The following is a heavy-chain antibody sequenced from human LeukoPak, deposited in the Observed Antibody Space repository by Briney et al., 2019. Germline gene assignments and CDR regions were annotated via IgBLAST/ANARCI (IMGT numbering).Heavy chain of an antibody. CDR2: IRYDGSNK. V-gene: IGHV3-30*02. CDR1: GFTFSRYG. Sequence: PGGSLRLSCAASGFTFSRYGMHWVRQAPGKGLEWVAFIRYDGSNKYYADSVKGRFTISRDNAKNSLYLQMNSLRAEDTAVYYCARDHREDQLPFDYWGQGTLVTVSS. CDR3: ARDHREDQLPFDY. D-gene: IGHD2-2*01. J-gene: IGHJ4*02.